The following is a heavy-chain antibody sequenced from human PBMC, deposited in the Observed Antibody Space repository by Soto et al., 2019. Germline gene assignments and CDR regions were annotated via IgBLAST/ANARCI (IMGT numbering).Heavy chain of an antibody. CDR1: GFVFSDHG. J-gene: IGHJ4*02. D-gene: IGHD4-4*01. Sequence: GSLRLSCAASGFVFSDHGMNWVRQAPWKGLEWVSAISSSGTFIYYADSVKGRFTISRDNAKNSLYLQMNSLRVDDTAVYYCARPRVTLPPEYGFGPTFANWGQGSLVTVSS. V-gene: IGHV3-21*01. CDR2: ISSSGTFI. CDR3: ARPRVTLPPEYGFGPTFAN.